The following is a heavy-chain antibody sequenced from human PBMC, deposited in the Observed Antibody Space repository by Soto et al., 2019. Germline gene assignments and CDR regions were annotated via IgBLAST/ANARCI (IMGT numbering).Heavy chain of an antibody. D-gene: IGHD6-6*01. CDR3: AKVPPVAGRPMLEYYYYGMDV. Sequence: QVQLVESGGGVVQPGRSLRLSCAASGFIFSSFGMHWVRQAPGKGLEWVAVISFDGSNKYYADSVKGRFTISRDSSKNTLYLQMNSLRAEGTAVYFCAKVPPVAGRPMLEYYYYGMDVRVQGTTVTVSS. CDR1: GFIFSSFG. V-gene: IGHV3-30*18. J-gene: IGHJ6*02. CDR2: ISFDGSNK.